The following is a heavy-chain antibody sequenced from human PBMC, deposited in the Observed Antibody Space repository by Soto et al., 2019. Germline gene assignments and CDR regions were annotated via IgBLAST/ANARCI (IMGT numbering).Heavy chain of an antibody. CDR2: IWYDGSNK. J-gene: IGHJ3*02. V-gene: IGHV3-33*01. Sequence: QVQLVESGGGVVQPGRSLRLSCAASGFTFSSYGMHWVRQAPGKGLEWVAVIWYDGSNKYYADSVKGRFTISRDNSKNTLYLQMNSLRAEDTAVYYCARVGYYDSSGYLYGHDAFDIWGQGTMVTVSS. CDR3: ARVGYYDSSGYLYGHDAFDI. D-gene: IGHD3-22*01. CDR1: GFTFSSYG.